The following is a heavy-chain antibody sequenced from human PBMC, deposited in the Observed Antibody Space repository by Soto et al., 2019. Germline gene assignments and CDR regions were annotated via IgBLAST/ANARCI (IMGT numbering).Heavy chain of an antibody. V-gene: IGHV3-74*01. CDR2: INNDGSNT. CDR1: GFTFSTYW. J-gene: IGHJ6*02. Sequence: EVQLVESGGGLVQPGGSLRLSCAASGFTFSTYWMHWVRQPPGKGLVWVSRINNDGSNTDYVDSVKGRFTISRDNDQSTLYLQINSMRAEDTAVYYCARDPLIGTTDYGLDVWGQGTTVSVSS. D-gene: IGHD1-7*01. CDR3: ARDPLIGTTDYGLDV.